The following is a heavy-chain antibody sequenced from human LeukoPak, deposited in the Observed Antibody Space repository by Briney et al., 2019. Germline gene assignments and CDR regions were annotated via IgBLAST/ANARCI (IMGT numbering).Heavy chain of an antibody. D-gene: IGHD6-19*01. CDR3: ARIAGGAVAGDFDY. Sequence: SETLSLTCTVSGDSISSSSYYWGWIRQPPGKGLEWLGSIYYSGSTYYNPSLKSRVTISVDTSKNQFSLKLSSVTAADTAVYYCARIAGGAVAGDFDYRGQGTLVTVSS. V-gene: IGHV4-39*01. CDR2: IYYSGST. CDR1: GDSISSSSYY. J-gene: IGHJ4*02.